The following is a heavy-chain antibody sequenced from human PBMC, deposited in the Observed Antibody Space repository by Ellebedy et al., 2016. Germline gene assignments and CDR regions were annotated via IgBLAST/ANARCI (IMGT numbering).Heavy chain of an antibody. D-gene: IGHD3/OR15-3a*01. CDR3: ARMGMDWYGEQTFYFYAVDV. CDR2: SFYSGTT. V-gene: IGHV4-30-4*01. J-gene: IGHJ6*02. Sequence: SETLSLXXTVSGSSLRGGTHYWTWIRQSSGKGLEWLGYSFYSGTTYYNPSLKGRVSMSVDTSRNQFSLRLRSVSAADTAVYYCARMGMDWYGEQTFYFYAVDVWGQGTTVAVSS. CDR1: GSSLRGGTHY.